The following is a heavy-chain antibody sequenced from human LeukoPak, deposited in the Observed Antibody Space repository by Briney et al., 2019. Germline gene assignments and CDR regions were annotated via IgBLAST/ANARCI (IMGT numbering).Heavy chain of an antibody. CDR3: AKVVGRGSGDPD. CDR1: GFTFSSYA. CDR2: ISVSGGST. Sequence: PGGSLRLSCAASGFTFSSYAMSWVRQAPGKGLEWVSTISVSGGSTYYADSAKGRFTISRDNSKNTLYLQMNSLRAEDTAVYYCAKVVGRGSGDPDWGQGTLVTVSS. J-gene: IGHJ4*02. V-gene: IGHV3-23*01. D-gene: IGHD7-27*01.